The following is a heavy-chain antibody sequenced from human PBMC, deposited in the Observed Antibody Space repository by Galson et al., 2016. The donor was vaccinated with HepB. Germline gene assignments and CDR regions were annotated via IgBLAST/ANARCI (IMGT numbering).Heavy chain of an antibody. CDR1: GFTFGDYA. Sequence: SLRLSCAGSGFTFGDYAMSWVRQAPGKGLQWIGFIRSNTYGGTTEYAASVQGRFTISRDDSKSIAYLQVNTLKTEDTAVYYCTREIRVAITVGGLVVQPPPDAFDVWGQGTMVIVSS. V-gene: IGHV3-49*04. J-gene: IGHJ3*01. D-gene: IGHD3-16*02. CDR2: IRSNTYGGTT. CDR3: TREIRVAITVGGLVVQPPPDAFDV.